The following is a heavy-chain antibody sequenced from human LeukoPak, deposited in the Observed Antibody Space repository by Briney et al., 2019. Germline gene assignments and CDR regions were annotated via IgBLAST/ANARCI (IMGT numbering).Heavy chain of an antibody. J-gene: IGHJ4*02. V-gene: IGHV3-23*01. CDR3: AKGVGYCSGGSCQQFDY. Sequence: GGSLRLSCAASGFTFSSYGMSWVRQAPGKGLEWVSAISGSGVSTYYTDSVKGRFTISRDNSKNTLYLQMNSLRAEDTAVYYCAKGVGYCSGGSCQQFDYWGQGTLVTVSS. CDR1: GFTFSSYG. D-gene: IGHD2-15*01. CDR2: ISGSGVST.